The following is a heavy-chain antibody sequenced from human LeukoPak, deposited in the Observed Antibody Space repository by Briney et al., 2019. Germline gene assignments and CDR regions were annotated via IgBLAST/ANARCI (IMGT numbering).Heavy chain of an antibody. CDR1: GGSISSYY. CDR3: ARDTGGIGAFDI. CDR2: IYYSGST. D-gene: IGHD7-27*01. V-gene: IGHV4-59*01. J-gene: IGHJ3*02. Sequence: PSETLSLTCTVSGGSISSYYWSWIRQPPGKGLEWIGFIYYSGSTNYNPSLKSRVTISVDTSKNQFSLKLSSVTAADTAVYYCARDTGGIGAFDIWGQGTMVTVSS.